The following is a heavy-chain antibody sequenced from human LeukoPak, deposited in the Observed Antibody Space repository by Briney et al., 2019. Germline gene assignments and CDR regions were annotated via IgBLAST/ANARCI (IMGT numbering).Heavy chain of an antibody. CDR1: GGSMSTYY. Sequence: SETLSLTCTVSGGSMSTYYWIWIRQPPGKGLEWIGFLFYTGSTNYNPSLKSRVTISVDTSKNQFSLKLSSVTAADTAVYYCAGMRITTPTVRALDYWGQGTLVTVSS. CDR2: LFYTGST. J-gene: IGHJ4*02. CDR3: AGMRITTPTVRALDY. V-gene: IGHV4-59*03. D-gene: IGHD3-10*02.